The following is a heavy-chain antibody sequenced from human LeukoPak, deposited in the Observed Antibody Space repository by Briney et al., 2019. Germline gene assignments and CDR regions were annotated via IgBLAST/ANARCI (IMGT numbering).Heavy chain of an antibody. J-gene: IGHJ4*02. D-gene: IGHD3-3*01. CDR3: ARHRSMETYYDSWSH. CDR2: IYYSGSP. CDR1: GGSISGTTYY. V-gene: IGHV4-39*01. Sequence: SETLSLTCTVSGGSISGTTYYWGWIRQPPGKGLEWIGSIYYSGSPDYNPSLKSRVTISVDTSKNQFSLRLTSVTAADTAVYYCARHRSMETYYDSWSHWGQGTLVTVSS.